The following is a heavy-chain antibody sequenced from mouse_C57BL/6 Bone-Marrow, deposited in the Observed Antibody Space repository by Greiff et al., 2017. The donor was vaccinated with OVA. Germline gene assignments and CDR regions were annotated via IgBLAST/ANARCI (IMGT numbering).Heavy chain of an antibody. Sequence: VQLQQSGPVLVKPGASVKMSCKASGYTFTDYYMNWVKQSHGKSLEWIGVINPYNGGTSYNQTFKGKATLTVDKSSSTAYMELNSLTSEDSAVYYCARTLYGSSRGDYLDYWGQGTTLTVSS. CDR2: INPYNGGT. J-gene: IGHJ2*01. V-gene: IGHV1-19*01. D-gene: IGHD1-1*01. CDR3: ARTLYGSSRGDYLDY. CDR1: GYTFTDYY.